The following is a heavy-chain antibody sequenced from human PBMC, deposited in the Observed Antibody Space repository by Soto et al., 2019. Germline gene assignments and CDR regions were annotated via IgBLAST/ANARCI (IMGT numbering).Heavy chain of an antibody. CDR2: ITSSSSTI. CDR3: ATPPTDYYDSSGHLDYST. D-gene: IGHD3-22*01. V-gene: IGHV3-48*02. CDR1: GLTFRTYS. J-gene: IGHJ4*02. Sequence: GGSLRLSCVASGLTFRTYSMNWVRQAPGKGLEWISYITSSSSTIYYAGSVKGRFTISRDNAKNSLYLHMTSLRDEDTAVYYCATPPTDYYDSSGHLDYSTRGLGTLVTVSS.